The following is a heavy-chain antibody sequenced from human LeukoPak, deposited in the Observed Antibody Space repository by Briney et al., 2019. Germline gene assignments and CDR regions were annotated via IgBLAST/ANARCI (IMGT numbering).Heavy chain of an antibody. J-gene: IGHJ4*02. D-gene: IGHD3-3*01. V-gene: IGHV3-30*02. CDR1: PFTFNSHG. CDR2: IYNDENDK. Sequence: GGSLILSCAASPFTFNSHGLYGGRQAPGKGLEWVSFIYNDENDKHYADSVKGRFTISRDNSKNTMYLQIDNLGGDDSAVYYCATLVKTGSGGRGYFDHWGQGTLVTVSS. CDR3: ATLVKTGSGGRGYFDH.